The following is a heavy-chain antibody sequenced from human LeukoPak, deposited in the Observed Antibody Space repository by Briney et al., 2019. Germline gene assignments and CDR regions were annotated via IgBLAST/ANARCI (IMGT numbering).Heavy chain of an antibody. CDR3: ASGYSSGWFPFDY. CDR1: GYSISSGYY. V-gene: IGHV4-38-2*02. J-gene: IGHJ4*02. D-gene: IGHD6-19*01. Sequence: KPSETLSLTCTVSGYSISSGYYWGWIRQPPGKGLEWIGSIYHSGSTYYNPSLKSRVTISVDTSKNQFSLKLSSVTAADTAVYYCASGYSSGWFPFDYWGQGTLVTVSS. CDR2: IYHSGST.